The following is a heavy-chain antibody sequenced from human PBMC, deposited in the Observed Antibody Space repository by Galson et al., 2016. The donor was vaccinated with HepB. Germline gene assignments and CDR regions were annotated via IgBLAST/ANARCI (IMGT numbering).Heavy chain of an antibody. J-gene: IGHJ5*02. V-gene: IGHV4-4*02. CDR2: VYHGGST. D-gene: IGHD2-21*01. CDR1: GSSMTSSKW. Sequence: SETLSLTCSVSGSSMTSSKWWSWLRLAPGKRIEWIGEVYHGGSTNYSPSFKSRVSISVDRSKNQLSLRLSSVTAADTAVYYCAGDGNCGGDCYLATWGLGTLVTVSS. CDR3: AGDGNCGGDCYLAT.